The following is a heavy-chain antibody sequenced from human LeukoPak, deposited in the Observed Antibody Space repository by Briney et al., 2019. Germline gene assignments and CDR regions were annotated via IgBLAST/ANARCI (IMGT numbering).Heavy chain of an antibody. D-gene: IGHD1-26*01. CDR1: GGSISSYY. Sequence: PSETLSLTCTVSGGSISSYYWSWIRQPPGKGLEWIGYIYYSGSTNYNPSLKSRVTISVDTSKNQFSLKLSSVTAADTAVYYCARGVGAQDAFDIWGQGTMVTGSS. V-gene: IGHV4-59*01. CDR3: ARGVGAQDAFDI. J-gene: IGHJ3*02. CDR2: IYYSGST.